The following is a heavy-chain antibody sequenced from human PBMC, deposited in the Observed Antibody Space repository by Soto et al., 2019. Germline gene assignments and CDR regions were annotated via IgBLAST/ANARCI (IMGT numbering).Heavy chain of an antibody. Sequence: EVQLVESGGGLVQPGGSLRLSCAASGFTVSSNYMSWVRQAPGKGLEWVSVIYSGGSTYYADSVKGRFTISRDNSKNTLYLQMKSLRAEDTAVYYCARDQYCSSTSCYDGWGQGTLVTVSS. V-gene: IGHV3-66*01. D-gene: IGHD2-2*01. CDR2: IYSGGST. CDR1: GFTVSSNY. J-gene: IGHJ4*02. CDR3: ARDQYCSSTSCYDG.